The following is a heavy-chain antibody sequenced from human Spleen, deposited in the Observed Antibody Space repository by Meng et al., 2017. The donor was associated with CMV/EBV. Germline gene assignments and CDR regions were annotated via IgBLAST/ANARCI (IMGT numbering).Heavy chain of an antibody. J-gene: IGHJ6*02. D-gene: IGHD2-2*01. Sequence: GESLKISCKGSGCSFTSYWIGWVRQMPGKGLEWMGIIYPGDSDTRYSPSFQGQVTISADKSISTAYLQWSSLKASDTAMYYCARHGCSSTSCHPYYYYGMDVWGQGTTVTVSS. CDR1: GCSFTSYW. V-gene: IGHV5-51*01. CDR2: IYPGDSDT. CDR3: ARHGCSSTSCHPYYYYGMDV.